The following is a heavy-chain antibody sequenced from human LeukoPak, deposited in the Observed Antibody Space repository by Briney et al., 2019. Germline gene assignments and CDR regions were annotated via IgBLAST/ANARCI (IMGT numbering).Heavy chain of an antibody. CDR3: ARHKDGILRYYYDSSGYLFDY. Sequence: SETLSLTCTVSGGSISSYYWSWIRQPPGKGLEWIGYIYYSGSTNYNPSLKSRVTISVDTSKNQFSLKLSSVTAADTAVYYCARHKDGILRYYYDSSGYLFDYWGQGTLVTVFS. J-gene: IGHJ4*02. CDR2: IYYSGST. V-gene: IGHV4-59*01. D-gene: IGHD3-22*01. CDR1: GGSISSYY.